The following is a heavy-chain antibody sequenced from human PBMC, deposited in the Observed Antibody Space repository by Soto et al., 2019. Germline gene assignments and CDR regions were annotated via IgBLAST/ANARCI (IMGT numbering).Heavy chain of an antibody. J-gene: IGHJ4*02. V-gene: IGHV3-15*01. CDR3: TTSITMVRGVSDY. CDR1: GFTFSNAW. Sequence: EVQLVESGGGLVKPGGSLRLSCAASGFTFSNAWMSWVRQAPGKGLEWVGRIKSKTDGGTTDYAAPVKGRFTISRDDSKNTLYLQMNSLKTEDTAVYYCTTSITMVRGVSDYWGQGTLVTVSS. CDR2: IKSKTDGGTT. D-gene: IGHD3-10*01.